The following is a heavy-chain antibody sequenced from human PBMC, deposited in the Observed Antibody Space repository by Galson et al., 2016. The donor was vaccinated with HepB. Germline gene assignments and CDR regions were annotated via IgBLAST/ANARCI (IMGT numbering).Heavy chain of an antibody. J-gene: IGHJ6*02. CDR1: GGPIGDNPW. D-gene: IGHD3-10*01. V-gene: IGHV4-4*02. CDR3: ASSSGSGYALVV. Sequence: SETLSLTCAVSGGPIGDNPWWTWVRQPPGKGLEWVGEISHSGTTNYSPSLKSRLTISVDKSKKHFSLNLTSVTAADTAVYYCASSSGSGYALVVWGQGTTVTVSS. CDR2: ISHSGTT.